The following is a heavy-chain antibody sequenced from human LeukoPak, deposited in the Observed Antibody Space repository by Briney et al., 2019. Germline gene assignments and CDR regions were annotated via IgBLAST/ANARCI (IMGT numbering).Heavy chain of an antibody. Sequence: GASLRLSSAASVFTSSAYWVHWFRQAPGKGLVWVSRVKYDGRTTTYPDYVKGRFTIVTDNGENILYLQMNSLRIEDTAVYYCARDLDCLLFDYWGQGTLVIVSS. CDR2: VKYDGRTT. D-gene: IGHD3-9*01. J-gene: IGHJ4*02. CDR3: ARDLDCLLFDY. V-gene: IGHV3-74*01. CDR1: VFTSSAYW.